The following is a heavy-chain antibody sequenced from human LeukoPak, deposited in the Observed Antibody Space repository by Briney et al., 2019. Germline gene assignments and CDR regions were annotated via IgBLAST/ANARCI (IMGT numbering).Heavy chain of an antibody. CDR1: GGSFSGYY. Sequence: SETLSLACAVYGGSFSGYYWSWIRQPPGKGLEWIGEINHSGSTNCNPSLKSRVTISIDTSKKQFSLKLSSVTAADTAVYYCARGGNSSPKGRPSHSWYFDLWGRGTPVTVSS. V-gene: IGHV4-34*01. J-gene: IGHJ2*01. CDR3: ARGGNSSPKGRPSHSWYFDL. CDR2: INHSGST. D-gene: IGHD6-13*01.